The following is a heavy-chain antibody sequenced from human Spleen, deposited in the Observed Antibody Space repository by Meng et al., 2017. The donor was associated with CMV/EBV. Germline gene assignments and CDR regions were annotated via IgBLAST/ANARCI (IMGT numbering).Heavy chain of an antibody. J-gene: IGHJ4*02. CDR2: IYPGDSDT. CDR1: GYNFTSYW. D-gene: IGHD3-3*01. Sequence: GESLKISCKGSGYNFTSYWIGWVRQMPGKGLEWMGIIYPGDSDTRNSPSFQGQVTISADKSISTAHLQWSSLKASDTAMYYCARHKTIFGVENGFDYWGQGTLVTVSS. CDR3: ARHKTIFGVENGFDY. V-gene: IGHV5-51*01.